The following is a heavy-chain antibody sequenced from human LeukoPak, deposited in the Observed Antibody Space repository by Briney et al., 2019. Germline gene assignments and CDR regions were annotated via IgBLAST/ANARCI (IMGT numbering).Heavy chain of an antibody. CDR3: AKRGDYDFWSGYYAPFDY. V-gene: IGHV3-23*01. J-gene: IGHJ4*02. CDR1: GFTFSSYA. D-gene: IGHD3-3*01. CDR2: ISGSGGST. Sequence: GGSLRLSCAASGFTFSSYAMSWVRQAPGKGLEWVSAISGSGGSTYYAGSVKGRFTISRDNSKNTLYLQMNSLRAEDTAVYYCAKRGDYDFWSGYYAPFDYWGQGTLVTISS.